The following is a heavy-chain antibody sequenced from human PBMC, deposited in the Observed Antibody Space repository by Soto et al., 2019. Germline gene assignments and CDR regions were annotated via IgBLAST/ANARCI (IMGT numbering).Heavy chain of an antibody. V-gene: IGHV1-69*13. D-gene: IGHD4-17*01. Sequence: ASVKVSCKASGGTFSSYAISWVRQAPGQGLEWMGGIIPIFGTANYAQKFQGRVTITADESTSTAYMELSSLRAEDTAVYYCARDFRPPYGVRYFDYWGQGTLVTVSS. CDR3: ARDFRPPYGVRYFDY. CDR2: IIPIFGTA. CDR1: GGTFSSYA. J-gene: IGHJ4*02.